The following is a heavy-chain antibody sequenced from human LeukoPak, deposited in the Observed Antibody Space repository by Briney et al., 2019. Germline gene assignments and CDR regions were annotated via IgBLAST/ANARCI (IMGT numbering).Heavy chain of an antibody. CDR1: GGSISSYY. D-gene: IGHD3-22*01. Sequence: PSETLSLTCTVSGGSISSYYWSWIRQPAGKGLEWIGRIYTSGSTNYNPSLKSRVTMSVDTSKNQFSLKLSSVTAADTAVYYCARDNYDSSGYLGGNWFDPWGQGTLVTVSS. CDR2: IYTSGST. CDR3: ARDNYDSSGYLGGNWFDP. V-gene: IGHV4-4*07. J-gene: IGHJ5*02.